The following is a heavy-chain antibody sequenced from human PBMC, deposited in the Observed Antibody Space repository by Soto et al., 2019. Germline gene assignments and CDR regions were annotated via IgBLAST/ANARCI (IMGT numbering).Heavy chain of an antibody. CDR2: IYYTGTR. D-gene: IGHD6-13*01. Sequence: PSETLSLTCTVSGDSINNYYWSWIRQPPGNRLEWIGYIYYTGTRTYSPSLESRVTMSVDTSRMRFSLKLNSVNAADTAVYYCAKYRRTEAEGFTLDYWDRGTLVTASS. CDR3: AKYRRTEAEGFTLDY. CDR1: GDSINNYY. J-gene: IGHJ4*02. V-gene: IGHV4-59*01.